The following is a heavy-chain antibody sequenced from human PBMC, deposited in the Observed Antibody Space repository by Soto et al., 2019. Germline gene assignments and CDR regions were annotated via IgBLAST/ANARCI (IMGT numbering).Heavy chain of an antibody. J-gene: IGHJ4*02. CDR2: IYYSGST. D-gene: IGHD5-12*01. CDR1: GGSISSGGYY. Sequence: PSETLSLTCTVSGGSISSGGYYWSWIRQHPGKGLEWIGYIYYSGSTYYNPSLKSRVTISVDTSKNQFSLKLSSVTAADTAVYYCASIVDSEWLPAPKGDFDYWGQGTLVTVSS. CDR3: ASIVDSEWLPAPKGDFDY. V-gene: IGHV4-31*03.